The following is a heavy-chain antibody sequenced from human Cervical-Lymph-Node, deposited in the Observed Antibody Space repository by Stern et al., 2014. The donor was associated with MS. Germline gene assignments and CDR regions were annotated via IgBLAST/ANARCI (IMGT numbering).Heavy chain of an antibody. CDR1: GFEFSNYG. CDR2: IWYDGSKK. Sequence: DQLVESGGGVVQPGRSLRLSCAASGFEFSNYGIHWVRQAPGKGLEWVAVIWYDGSKKFYAEFVKGRFTISRDNSKNTVYLHMNSLRAEDTALYYCTGVNYDILTGYYSDYWGQGTLVIVSS. V-gene: IGHV3-33*01. D-gene: IGHD3-9*01. CDR3: TGVNYDILTGYYSDY. J-gene: IGHJ4*02.